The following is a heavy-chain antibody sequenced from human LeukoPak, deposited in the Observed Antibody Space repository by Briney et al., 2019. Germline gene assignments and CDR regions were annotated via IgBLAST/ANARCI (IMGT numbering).Heavy chain of an antibody. CDR3: AKDARLWTYYFDY. Sequence: GGSLRLSCAASGFTFDDYATHWVRQAPGKGLEWVSGISWNSGTIGYADSVKGRFTISRDNAKNSLYLQMNSLRAEDTALYYCAKDARLWTYYFDYWGQGTLVTVSS. J-gene: IGHJ4*02. V-gene: IGHV3-9*01. CDR2: ISWNSGTI. D-gene: IGHD5-18*01. CDR1: GFTFDDYA.